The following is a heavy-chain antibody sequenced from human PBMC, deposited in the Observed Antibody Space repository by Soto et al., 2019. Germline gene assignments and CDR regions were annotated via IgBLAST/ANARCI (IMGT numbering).Heavy chain of an antibody. CDR3: ARDRPTSSIRARDYYYAMDV. CDR2: ISYYNGNT. D-gene: IGHD6-6*01. V-gene: IGHV1-18*01. Sequence: QVQLWQSGAEVKKPGASVKVSCKASVYTFITYGISWVRQAPAQGREWLGWISYYNGNTNDAQKPQGRVTMTTDTSTTTAYMELRSLRSDDTAVYYGARDRPTSSIRARDYYYAMDVWGQGTTATVSS. J-gene: IGHJ6*02. CDR1: VYTFITYG.